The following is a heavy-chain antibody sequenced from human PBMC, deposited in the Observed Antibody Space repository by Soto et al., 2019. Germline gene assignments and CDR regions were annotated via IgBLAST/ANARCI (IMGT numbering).Heavy chain of an antibody. V-gene: IGHV1-2*02. CDR3: ARANDFWSGYYPY. CDR1: GYTFTGYY. CDR2: INPNSGGT. J-gene: IGHJ4*02. D-gene: IGHD3-3*01. Sequence: ASVKVSCKASGYTFTGYYMHWVRQAPGQGLEWMGWINPNSGGTNYAQKFQGRVTMTRDTSISTAYMELSRLRSDDTAVYYCARANDFWSGYYPYWGQGTLVTVYS.